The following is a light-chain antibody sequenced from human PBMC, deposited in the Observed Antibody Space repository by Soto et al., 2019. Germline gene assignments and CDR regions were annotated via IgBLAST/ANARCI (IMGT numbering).Light chain of an antibody. CDR3: HQLNRNPT. CDR2: AAY. V-gene: IGKV1-9*01. CDR1: QGVSTY. J-gene: IGKJ4*01. Sequence: IQVTQSPSSLSASVGDRITITCRASQGVSTYLAWYQQKPGKAPKLLIYAAYTLQSGVPSRFSGGGSGTGFTLTISSLQPEDFATYYCHQLNRNPTFGGGTKV.